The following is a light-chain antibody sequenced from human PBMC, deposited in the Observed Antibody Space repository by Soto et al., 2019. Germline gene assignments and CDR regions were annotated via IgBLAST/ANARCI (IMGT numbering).Light chain of an antibody. V-gene: IGKV1-12*01. CDR3: QQANSFPLT. Sequence: DIQMTQLPSSMSASVGDRVTITGRASQGISRWLAWYHQKPGKAPNLLIYSASTLHSGVPSRFSGSGSGTDFTLTISSLQTEDFGTYYCQQANSFPLTFGPGTKVDMK. CDR2: SAS. CDR1: QGISRW. J-gene: IGKJ3*01.